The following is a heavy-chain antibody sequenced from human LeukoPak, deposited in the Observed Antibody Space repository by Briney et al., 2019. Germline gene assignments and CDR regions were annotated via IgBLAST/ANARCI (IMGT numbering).Heavy chain of an antibody. CDR1: GGTFSSYA. V-gene: IGHV1-69*13. Sequence: SVKVSCKASGGTFSSYAISWVRQAPGQGLEWMGGIIPIFGTANYAQKFQGRVTITADESTSTAYMELSSLRSEDTAVYYCARSIAAAVDDAFDIWGQGTMVTVSS. D-gene: IGHD6-13*01. J-gene: IGHJ3*02. CDR3: ARSIAAAVDDAFDI. CDR2: IIPIFGTA.